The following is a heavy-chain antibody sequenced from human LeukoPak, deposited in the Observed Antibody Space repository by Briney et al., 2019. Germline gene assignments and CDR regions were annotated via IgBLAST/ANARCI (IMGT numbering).Heavy chain of an antibody. D-gene: IGHD5-18*01. CDR2: INHSGST. V-gene: IGHV4-34*01. Sequence: PSETLSLTCTVSGGSISSYYWSWIRQPPGKGLEWIGEINHSGSTNYNPSLKSRVTISVDTSKNQFSLKLSSVTAADTAVYYCARGYSYGYSWFDPWGQGTLVTVSS. CDR3: ARGYSYGYSWFDP. CDR1: GGSISSYY. J-gene: IGHJ5*02.